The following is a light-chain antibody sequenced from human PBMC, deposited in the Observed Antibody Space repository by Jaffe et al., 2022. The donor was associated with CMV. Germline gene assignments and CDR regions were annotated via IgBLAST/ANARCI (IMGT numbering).Light chain of an antibody. CDR1: RSDVGGYKY. V-gene: IGLV2-14*03. CDR2: DVS. J-gene: IGLJ2*01. Sequence: QSALTQPASVSGSPGQSITISCTGTRSDVGGYKYVSWYQQHPGKAPKLLIYDVSNRPSGVSNRFSGSKSGNTASLTISGLQAEDEADYYCSSYTAISALEVFGGGTKVTVL. CDR3: SSYTAISALEV.